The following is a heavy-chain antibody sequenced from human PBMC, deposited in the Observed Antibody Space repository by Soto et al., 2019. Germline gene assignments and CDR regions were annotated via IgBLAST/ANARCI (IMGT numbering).Heavy chain of an antibody. Sequence: EVQLVESGGGLVQPGGSLRLSCAASGFTFSSYSMNWVRQAPGKGLEWVSYISSSSNTIYYADSVKGRFTISRDNAKNSLHIQRNRLRDEDTAVYYCAREGGIAVAGTAGDYWGQGTRVTVSS. V-gene: IGHV3-48*02. J-gene: IGHJ4*02. CDR3: AREGGIAVAGTAGDY. CDR1: GFTFSSYS. CDR2: ISSSSNTI. D-gene: IGHD6-19*01.